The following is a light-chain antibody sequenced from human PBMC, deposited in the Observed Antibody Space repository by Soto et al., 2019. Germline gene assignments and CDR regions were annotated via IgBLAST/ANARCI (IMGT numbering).Light chain of an antibody. CDR1: SSDVGGYNY. J-gene: IGLJ1*01. CDR3: CSYAGSDAFFYV. CDR2: DVS. V-gene: IGLV2-11*01. Sequence: QSVLTHPRSVSGSPGQSVTISCTGTSSDVGGYNYVSWYQQHPGKAPKLMIYDVSKRPSGVPDRFSGSKPGNTASLTISGLHAEDEADYYCCSYAGSDAFFYVFGTGTKVTVL.